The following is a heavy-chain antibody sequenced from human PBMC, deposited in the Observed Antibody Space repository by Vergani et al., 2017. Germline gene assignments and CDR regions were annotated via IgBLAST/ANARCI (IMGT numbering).Heavy chain of an antibody. V-gene: IGHV3-23*01. CDR2: ISGSGGST. D-gene: IGHD4-23*01. CDR3: AKDPGLTVEGDDAFDI. Sequence: EVQLLESGGGLVQPGGSLRLSCAASGFTFSSYAMSWVRQAPGKGLEWVSAISGSGGSTYYADSVKGRFTISRDNSKNTLYLQMNSLRAEETAVYYCAKDPGLTVEGDDAFDIWGQGTMVTVSS. CDR1: GFTFSSYA. J-gene: IGHJ3*02.